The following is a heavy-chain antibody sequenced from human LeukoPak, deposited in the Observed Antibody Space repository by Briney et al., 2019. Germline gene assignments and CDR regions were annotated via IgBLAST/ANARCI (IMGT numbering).Heavy chain of an antibody. Sequence: ASVKVSCKASGYTFTDYYIHWVRQAPGQGLEWMGWIGPNTGDTDSAQKFQGRVTMTRDTSITTAYMELNRLTSDDAAVYYCSRRGDFQAFEYWGQGTLVTVSS. CDR3: SRRGDFQAFEY. V-gene: IGHV1-2*02. CDR2: IGPNTGDT. J-gene: IGHJ4*02. D-gene: IGHD3-3*01. CDR1: GYTFTDYY.